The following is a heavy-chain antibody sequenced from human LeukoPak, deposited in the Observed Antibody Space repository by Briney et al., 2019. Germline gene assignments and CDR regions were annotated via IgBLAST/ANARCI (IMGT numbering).Heavy chain of an antibody. J-gene: IGHJ4*02. CDR2: IRYDGSNK. CDR1: GFTFSSYG. V-gene: IGHV3-30*02. Sequence: GGSLRLSCAASGFTFSSYGMHWVRQAPGKGLEWVAFIRYDGSNKYYADSVKGRFTISRDNSKNTLYLQMNSLRAEDTAVCYCAKDLGVVITLPGYWGQGTLVTVSS. CDR3: AKDLGVVITLPGY. D-gene: IGHD3-3*01.